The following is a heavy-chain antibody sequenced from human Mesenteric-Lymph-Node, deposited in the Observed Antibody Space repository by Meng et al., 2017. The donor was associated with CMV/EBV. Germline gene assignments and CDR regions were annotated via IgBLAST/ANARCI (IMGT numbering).Heavy chain of an antibody. D-gene: IGHD3-10*01. J-gene: IGHJ4*02. CDR2: IFSGGTT. V-gene: IGHV3-53*01. Sequence: TTNYVTWVRQAPGRGLECVSTIFSGGTTYHADSVKGRFTISRDNSKNIVYLQMNSLRAEDTAVYYCAREGYSGSGTYRQLWVYFDSWGQGTLVTVS. CDR1: TTNY. CDR3: AREGYSGSGTYRQLWVYFDS.